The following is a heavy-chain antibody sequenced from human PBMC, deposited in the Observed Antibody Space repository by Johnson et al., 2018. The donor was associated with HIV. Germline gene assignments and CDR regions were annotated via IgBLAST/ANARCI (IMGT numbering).Heavy chain of an antibody. Sequence: VQLVESGGGFVKPEGSLRLSCAASGFTFKNAWMHWVRQAPGKGLEWIGRSKSKYHDETTDYAAPVKCRFAISRDDSKTTVYLQMNSLKAEDTAVYYCTTGSCIDGVCYAFDVWGQGTMVTVSS. CDR3: TTGSCIDGVCYAFDV. V-gene: IGHV3-15*01. J-gene: IGHJ3*01. CDR1: GFTFKNAW. CDR2: SKSKYHDETT. D-gene: IGHD2-8*01.